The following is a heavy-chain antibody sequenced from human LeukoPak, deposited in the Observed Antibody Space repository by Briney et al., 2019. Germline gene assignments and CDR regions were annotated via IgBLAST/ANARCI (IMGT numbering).Heavy chain of an antibody. CDR3: ARVHYGDYIPFDP. CDR2: IYYSGST. CDR1: GGSISSYY. J-gene: IGHJ5*02. D-gene: IGHD4-17*01. V-gene: IGHV4-59*12. Sequence: PSETLSLTCTVSGGSISSYYWSWIRQPPGKGLEWIGYIYYSGSTYYNPSLKSRVTISVDTSKNQFSLKLSSVTAADTAVYYCARVHYGDYIPFDPWGQGTLVTVSS.